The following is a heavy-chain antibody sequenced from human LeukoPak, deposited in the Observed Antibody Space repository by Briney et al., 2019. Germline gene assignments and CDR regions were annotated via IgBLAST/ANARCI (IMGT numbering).Heavy chain of an antibody. D-gene: IGHD5-18*01. V-gene: IGHV3-33*01. CDR3: ARSIQLSDY. CDR1: GFTFSSYG. CDR2: IWYDGSNK. Sequence: GGSLRLSCAASGFTFSSYGMHWVRQAPGKGLEWVAVIWYDGSNKYYADSVKGRFTISRDNSKNTLYLQMNSLRAEDTAVYYCARSIQLSDYWGQEPWSPSPQ. J-gene: IGHJ4*01.